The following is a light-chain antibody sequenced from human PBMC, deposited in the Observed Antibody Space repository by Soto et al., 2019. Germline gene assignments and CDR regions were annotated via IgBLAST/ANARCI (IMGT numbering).Light chain of an antibody. CDR1: QNIRSY. V-gene: IGKV1-39*01. J-gene: IGKJ2*01. CDR3: QQGYSTPPYT. Sequence: DIQMTQSPSSLSASVGDRVTITCRTSQNIRSYLNWYQQKPGKAPKLLISAASSLQSGVPSRFSGSGSGTDFTLTITSLQPEDFATYYCQQGYSTPPYTFGQGTILEIK. CDR2: AAS.